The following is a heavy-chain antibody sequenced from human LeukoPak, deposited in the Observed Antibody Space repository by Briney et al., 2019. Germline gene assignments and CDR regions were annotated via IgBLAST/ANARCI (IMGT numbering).Heavy chain of an antibody. CDR1: RFTFRSYV. J-gene: IGHJ4*02. CDR2: ISGSGGVT. D-gene: IGHD6-19*01. CDR3: AVAGTDY. Sequence: PGGSLRLSCAASRFTFRSYVMSWVRQAPGKGLEWVSSISGSGGVTYYAYSVKGRFTISRDNSKNTLYLQMNSLRADDTAVYYCAVAGTDYWGQGTLVTVSS. V-gene: IGHV3-23*01.